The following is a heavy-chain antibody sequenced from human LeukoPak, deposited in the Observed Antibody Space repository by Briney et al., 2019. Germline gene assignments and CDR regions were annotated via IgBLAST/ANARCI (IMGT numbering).Heavy chain of an antibody. CDR2: IYYSGST. CDR3: ARHPFGVVIAPNWFDP. V-gene: IGHV4-39*01. J-gene: IGHJ5*02. D-gene: IGHD3-3*01. CDR1: GGSISSSSYY. Sequence: KTSETLSLTCTVSGGSISSSSYYWGGIRQPPGKGLGWIGSIYYSGSTYYNPSLKSRVTISVDTSNNQFSLQMSSVTAADTAVYYRARHPFGVVIAPNWFDPWGQGTLVTVSS.